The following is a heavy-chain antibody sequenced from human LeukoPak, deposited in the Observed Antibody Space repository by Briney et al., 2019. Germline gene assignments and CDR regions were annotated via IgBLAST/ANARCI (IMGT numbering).Heavy chain of an antibody. CDR3: ARGYSGSYYDYYYYYMDV. V-gene: IGHV4-34*01. D-gene: IGHD1-26*01. Sequence: SETLSLTCAVYGGSFSGYYWSWIRQPPGKGLEWIGEINHSGSTNYNPSLKSRVTISVDTSKNQFSLKLSSVTAADTAVYYCARGYSGSYYDYYYYYMDVWGKGTTVTVSS. CDR2: INHSGST. CDR1: GGSFSGYY. J-gene: IGHJ6*03.